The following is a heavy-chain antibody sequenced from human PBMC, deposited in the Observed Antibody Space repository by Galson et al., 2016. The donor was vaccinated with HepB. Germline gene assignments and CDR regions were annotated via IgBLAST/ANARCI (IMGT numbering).Heavy chain of an antibody. CDR2: SASGDIT. J-gene: IGHJ5*02. CDR3: ARQRGDGTNSYWWDLFDP. CDR1: GLTFRSYA. Sequence: SLRLSCAASGLTFRSYAFSWLRQAPGKGLEWVSVSASGDITYYAHSVKGRFTISRDNAENSLYLQMNSLRVDDTAVYYCARQRGDGTNSYWWDLFDPWGQGTLVTVSS. D-gene: IGHD2-8*02. V-gene: IGHV3-23*01.